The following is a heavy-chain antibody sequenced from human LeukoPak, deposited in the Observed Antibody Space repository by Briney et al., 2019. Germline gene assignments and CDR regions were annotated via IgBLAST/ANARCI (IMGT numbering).Heavy chain of an antibody. Sequence: KTSETLSLTCAVYGGSFSGYYWSWIRQPPGKGLEWIAYIDYRGSTTYNPSLRSRVTISVDTSRNQFSLKLYSVTAADTAVYYCARSRSGYSYDHAAFEIWGQGTMVTVSS. D-gene: IGHD5-18*01. J-gene: IGHJ3*02. CDR3: ARSRSGYSYDHAAFEI. CDR2: IDYRGST. CDR1: GGSFSGYY. V-gene: IGHV4-59*01.